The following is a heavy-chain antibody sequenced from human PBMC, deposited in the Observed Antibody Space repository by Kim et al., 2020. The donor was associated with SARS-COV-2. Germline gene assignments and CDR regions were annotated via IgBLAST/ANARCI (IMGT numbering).Heavy chain of an antibody. CDR1: RFTFGSNW. Sequence: GGSLRLSCAASRFTFGSNWMSWVRQAPGKGLGWVAGINQDGAERYYVDSVKGRFTISRDNAKNSLDLQMNSLRVEDTAVYYCATSINWNFANWGQGTLVTVSS. V-gene: IGHV3-7*03. D-gene: IGHD1-1*01. CDR2: INQDGAER. J-gene: IGHJ4*02. CDR3: ATSINWNFAN.